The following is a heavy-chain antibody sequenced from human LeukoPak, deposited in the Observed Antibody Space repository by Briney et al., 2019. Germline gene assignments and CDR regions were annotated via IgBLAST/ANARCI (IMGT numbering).Heavy chain of an antibody. J-gene: IGHJ4*02. V-gene: IGHV4-4*07. CDR2: IYTSGST. Sequence: PSETLSLTCTVCGASVGLYYWSWVRQPAGKGLEWIGRIYTSGSTNYNPSLKSRVTMSVDTSKNQFSLRLSSVTAADTAVYYCARGGSHFDYWGQGTLVTVSS. D-gene: IGHD1-26*01. CDR1: GASVGLYY. CDR3: ARGGSHFDY.